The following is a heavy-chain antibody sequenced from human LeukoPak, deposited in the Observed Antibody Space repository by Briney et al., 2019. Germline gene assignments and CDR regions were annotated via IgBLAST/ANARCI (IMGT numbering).Heavy chain of an antibody. CDR2: INTNTGNP. J-gene: IGHJ6*02. D-gene: IGHD2-2*01. Sequence: ASVKVSCKASGYTFTSYAMNWVRQAPGQGLEWMGWINTNTGNPTYAQGFTGRFVFSLDTSVSTAYLQTSSLKAEDTAVYYRARVRRYCSSTTCYGSIDGMDVWGQGTTVTVSS. CDR3: ARVRRYCSSTTCYGSIDGMDV. CDR1: GYTFTSYA. V-gene: IGHV7-4-1*02.